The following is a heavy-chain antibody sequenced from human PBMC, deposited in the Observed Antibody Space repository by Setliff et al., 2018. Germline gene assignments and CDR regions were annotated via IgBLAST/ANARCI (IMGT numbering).Heavy chain of an antibody. Sequence: PSETLSLICTVSGASINSGTYYWAWIRQPPGKGLEWIGRIHYSGTTYYNASLKSRVTMSVDTSKNQFSLNLSSVTAADTAVYYCARTGTYRYFDYWGQGALVTVSS. CDR3: ARTGTYRYFDY. CDR1: GASINSGTYY. D-gene: IGHD1-26*01. J-gene: IGHJ4*02. CDR2: IHYSGTT. V-gene: IGHV4-39*01.